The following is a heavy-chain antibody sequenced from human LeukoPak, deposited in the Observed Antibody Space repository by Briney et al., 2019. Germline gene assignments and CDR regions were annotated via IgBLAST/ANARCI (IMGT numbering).Heavy chain of an antibody. CDR2: ISGIGGST. CDR1: GFTFTSYA. Sequence: GGSLRLSCAASGFTFTSYAMSWVRPAPGKGLDWVSTISGIGGSTYYAGSVKGRFTIPRNNSKNTLHRQMNSLTAEDTAVYYCAKVPLLAAPKHCDYGGQGTLVTVSS. D-gene: IGHD6-13*01. V-gene: IGHV3-23*01. CDR3: AKVPLLAAPKHCDY. J-gene: IGHJ4*02.